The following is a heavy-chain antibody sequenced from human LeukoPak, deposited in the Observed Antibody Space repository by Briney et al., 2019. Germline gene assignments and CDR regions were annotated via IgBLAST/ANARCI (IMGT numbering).Heavy chain of an antibody. CDR2: ISVDGDDK. J-gene: IGHJ4*02. CDR3: ARALRGNSWYSAY. V-gene: IGHV3-30*19. D-gene: IGHD6-13*01. CDR1: GFPLSTYG. Sequence: PGGSLRLSCAASGFPLSTYGMHWVRQAPGKGLEWVALISVDGDDKIYADSVKGRFTTSRDNSKNTLYLQVDSLRDDDTAVYYCARALRGNSWYSAYGGQGTLVTVSS.